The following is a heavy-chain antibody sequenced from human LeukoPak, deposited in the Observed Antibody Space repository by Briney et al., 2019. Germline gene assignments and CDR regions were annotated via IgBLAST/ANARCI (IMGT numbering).Heavy chain of an antibody. CDR3: ASGDSGSYYYYGMDV. CDR2: ISYDGSNK. J-gene: IGHJ6*02. CDR1: GFTFSSYA. Sequence: GGSLRLSCAASGFTFSSYAMHWVRQAPGKGLEWVAVISYDGSNKYYADSVKGRFTISRDISKNTLYLQMNSLRAEDTAVYYCASGDSGSYYYYGMDVWGQGTTVTVSS. D-gene: IGHD1-26*01. V-gene: IGHV3-30-3*01.